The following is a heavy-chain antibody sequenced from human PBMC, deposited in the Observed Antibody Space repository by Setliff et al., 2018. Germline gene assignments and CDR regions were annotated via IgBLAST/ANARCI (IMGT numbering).Heavy chain of an antibody. CDR2: INPSSGGT. V-gene: IGHV1-46*01. Sequence: ASVKVSCKASQSLVTHYHLHWVRQAPGQGLEWMGIINPSSGGTRYAQKFQGRVTMTRDTSTSTVYMELSSLRSEDMAVYYCARDPGPLDYWGQGTLVTVSS. CDR3: ARDPGPLDY. CDR1: QSLVTHYH. D-gene: IGHD7-27*01. J-gene: IGHJ4*02.